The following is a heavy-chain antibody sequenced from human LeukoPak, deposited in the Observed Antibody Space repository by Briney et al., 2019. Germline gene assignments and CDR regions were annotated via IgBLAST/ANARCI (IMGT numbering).Heavy chain of an antibody. CDR3: ARLDIVFYGMDV. V-gene: IGHV4-31*03. D-gene: IGHD5/OR15-5a*01. CDR2: IYYSGST. Sequence: SETLSLTCTVSGGSISSGGYYWSWIRQHPGKGLEWIGYIYYSGSTYYNPSLKSRVTISVDTSKNQFSLKLSSVTAADTAVYYCARLDIVFYGMDVWGRGTTVTVSS. CDR1: GGSISSGGYY. J-gene: IGHJ6*02.